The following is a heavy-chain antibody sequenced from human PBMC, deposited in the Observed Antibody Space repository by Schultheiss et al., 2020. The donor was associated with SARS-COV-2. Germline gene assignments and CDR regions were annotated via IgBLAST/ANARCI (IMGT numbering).Heavy chain of an antibody. V-gene: IGHV3-49*04. CDR1: GFTFGDYA. CDR2: IRSKAYGGTT. Sequence: GGSLRLSCTASGFTFGDYAMSWVRQAPGKGLEWVGFIRSKAYGGTTEYAASVKGRFTISRDDSKSIAYLQMNSLKTEDTAVYYCTTDGPEALELRYYYGMDVWGQGTTVTVSS. D-gene: IGHD1-7*01. J-gene: IGHJ6*02. CDR3: TTDGPEALELRYYYGMDV.